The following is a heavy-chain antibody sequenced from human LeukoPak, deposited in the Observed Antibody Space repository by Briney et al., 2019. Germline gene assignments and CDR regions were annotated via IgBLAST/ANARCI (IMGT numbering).Heavy chain of an antibody. Sequence: GGSLRLSCIASGFSSGFSFSDFEVDWVRQAPGKGLEWVSYISTRGSYIYYADSVEGRFTIFRDNAKNSLYLQMTSLRAEDTAVYYCVPHYDSTNYYFDYWGQGTLVTVSS. CDR1: GFSSGFSFSDFE. J-gene: IGHJ4*02. CDR2: ISTRGSYI. D-gene: IGHD3-22*01. V-gene: IGHV3-48*03. CDR3: VPHYDSTNYYFDY.